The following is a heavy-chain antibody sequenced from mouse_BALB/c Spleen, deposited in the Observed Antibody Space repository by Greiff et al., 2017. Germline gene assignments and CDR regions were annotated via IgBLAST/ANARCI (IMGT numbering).Heavy chain of an antibody. Sequence: EVQLQQSGPGLVKPSQSLSLTCSVTGYSITSGYYWNWIRQFPGNKLEWMGYISYDGSNNYNPSLKNRISITRDTSKNQFFLKLNSVTTEDTATYYCARGYSLGYWGQGTTLTVSS. CDR2: ISYDGSN. V-gene: IGHV3-6*02. J-gene: IGHJ2*01. CDR3: ARGYSLGY. CDR1: GYSITSGYY. D-gene: IGHD2-14*01.